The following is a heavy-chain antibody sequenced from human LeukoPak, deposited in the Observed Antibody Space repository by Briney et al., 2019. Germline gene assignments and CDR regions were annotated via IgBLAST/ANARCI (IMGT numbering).Heavy chain of an antibody. CDR2: IYYSGST. J-gene: IGHJ4*02. CDR3: ASSGSGSYYSPFDY. D-gene: IGHD3-10*01. V-gene: IGHV4-30-4*08. CDR1: GGSISSGDYY. Sequence: SETLSLTCTVSGGSISSGDYYWSWIRQPPGKGLEWIGYIYYSGSTYYNPSLKSRVTISVDTSKNQFSLKLSSVTAADTAVYYCASSGSGSYYSPFDYWGQGTLVTVSS.